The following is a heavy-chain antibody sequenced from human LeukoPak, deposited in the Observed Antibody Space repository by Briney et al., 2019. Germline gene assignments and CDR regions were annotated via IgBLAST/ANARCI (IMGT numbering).Heavy chain of an antibody. J-gene: IGHJ4*02. CDR1: GFTFSSYW. D-gene: IGHD5-12*01. CDR3: AKEGRVSGYDFDC. V-gene: IGHV3-74*03. CDR2: INSDGSSI. Sequence: GGSLRLSCAASGFTFSSYWMHWVRQAPGKGLVWVSRINSDGSSITYADSVKGRFTISRDNAKNTLYLQMNSLRVEDTAVYYCAKEGRVSGYDFDCWGQGTLVTVSS.